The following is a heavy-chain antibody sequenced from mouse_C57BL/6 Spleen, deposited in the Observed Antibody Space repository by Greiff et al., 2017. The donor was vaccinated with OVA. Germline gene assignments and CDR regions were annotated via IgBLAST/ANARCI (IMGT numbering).Heavy chain of an antibody. D-gene: IGHD2-4*01. Sequence: DVKLQESGGDLVKPGGSLKLSCAASGFTFSSYGMSWVRQTPDKRLEWVATISSGGSYTYYPDSVKGRFTISRDNAKNTLYLQMSSLKSEDTAMYYCARHSYDYDGGTWFAYWGQGTLVTVSA. CDR3: ARHSYDYDGGTWFAY. J-gene: IGHJ3*01. CDR1: GFTFSSYG. V-gene: IGHV5-6*02. CDR2: ISSGGSYT.